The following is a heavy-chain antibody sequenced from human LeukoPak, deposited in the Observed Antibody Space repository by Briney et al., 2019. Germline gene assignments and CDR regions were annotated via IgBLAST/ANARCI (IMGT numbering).Heavy chain of an antibody. V-gene: IGHV4-4*09. J-gene: IGHJ4*02. Sequence: SETLSLTCTVSGGSMTHYFWNWIRQPPGKGLEWIGYTHTSGSPDYSRSLKSRVTISLDTSKNQFSLMLSSVTAADTAVYFCARVGAIHVGRTLAAAGDFDYWGQGTLVTVSS. CDR1: GGSMTHYF. CDR2: THTSGSP. CDR3: ARVGAIHVGRTLAAAGDFDY. D-gene: IGHD6-13*01.